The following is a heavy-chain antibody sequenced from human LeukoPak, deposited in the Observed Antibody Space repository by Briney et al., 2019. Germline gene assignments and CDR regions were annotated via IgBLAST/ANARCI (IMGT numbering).Heavy chain of an antibody. J-gene: IGHJ4*02. Sequence: PGGSLRLSCATSGFTFSSYGMHWVRQAPGKGLEWVAFIRYDGSNKYYADSVKDRFTISRDNSKNTLYLQMNSLRAEDTAVYYCASGPLISYNSSTYPPFDYWGQGTLVTVSS. CDR2: IRYDGSNK. CDR3: ASGPLISYNSSTYPPFDY. D-gene: IGHD6-6*01. V-gene: IGHV3-30*02. CDR1: GFTFSSYG.